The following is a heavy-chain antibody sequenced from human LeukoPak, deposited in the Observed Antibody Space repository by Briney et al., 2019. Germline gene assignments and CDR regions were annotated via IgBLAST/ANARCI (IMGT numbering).Heavy chain of an antibody. CDR1: GFTFSDYY. D-gene: IGHD6-19*01. Sequence: GGSLRLSCAASGFTFSDYYMSWIRQAPGKGLEWVSYISSSSSYTNYADSVKGRFTISRDNAKNSLYLQMNSLRAEDTAVYYCARVGIAVAGGYYFDHWGQGTLVTVSS. J-gene: IGHJ4*02. CDR3: ARVGIAVAGGYYFDH. CDR2: ISSSSSYT. V-gene: IGHV3-11*05.